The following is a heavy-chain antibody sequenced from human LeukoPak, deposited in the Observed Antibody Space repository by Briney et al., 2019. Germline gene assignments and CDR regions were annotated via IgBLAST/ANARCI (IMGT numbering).Heavy chain of an antibody. CDR1: GFTFSSYS. J-gene: IGHJ4*02. CDR3: ARDLKKYSSSWALDY. Sequence: GGSLRLSCAASGFTFSSYSMNWVRQAPGKGLEWVSSVSSSSSYIYYADSVKGRFTISRDNAKISLYLQMNSLRAEDTAVYYCARDLKKYSSSWALDYWGQGTLVTVSS. CDR2: VSSSSSYI. D-gene: IGHD6-6*01. V-gene: IGHV3-21*01.